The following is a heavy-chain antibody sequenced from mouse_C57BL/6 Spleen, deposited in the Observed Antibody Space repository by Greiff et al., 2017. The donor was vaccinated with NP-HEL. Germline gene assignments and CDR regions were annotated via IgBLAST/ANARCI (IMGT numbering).Heavy chain of an antibody. Sequence: VQLKQSGPVLVKPGASVKMSCKASGYTFTDYYMNWVKQSHGKSLEWIGVINPYNGGTSYNQKFKGKATLTVDKSSSTAYMELNSLTSEDSAVYYCASYYGNSWFAYWGQGTLVTVSA. V-gene: IGHV1-19*01. CDR1: GYTFTDYY. CDR2: INPYNGGT. J-gene: IGHJ3*01. CDR3: ASYYGNSWFAY. D-gene: IGHD2-10*01.